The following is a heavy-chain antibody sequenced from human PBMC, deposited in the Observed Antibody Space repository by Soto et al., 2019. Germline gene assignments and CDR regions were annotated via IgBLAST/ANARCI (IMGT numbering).Heavy chain of an antibody. CDR3: ARGPFCGNDCYFDV. V-gene: IGHV4-4*07. CDR2: IYSSGAT. J-gene: IGHJ4*02. CDR1: GGSISGFY. D-gene: IGHD2-21*02. Sequence: PXGTLSLTCTVAGGSISGFYWSWVRQPSGKGLEWIGRIYSSGATKYNPSLRNRVTMSVDTSTDQYSLNLASMTAADTAVYFCARGPFCGNDCYFDVWGQGTQVTVSS.